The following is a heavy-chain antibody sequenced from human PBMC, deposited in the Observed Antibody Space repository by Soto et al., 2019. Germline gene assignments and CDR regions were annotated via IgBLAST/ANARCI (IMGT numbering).Heavy chain of an antibody. CDR2: MNPGSGKT. Sequence: ASVKVSCKASGYTFINCDISWVRQAAGQGLEWLGWMNPGSGKTGYASKFQGRVAMTRDASTGTSHLELSSLTSDDTAVYYCARMASAGTLNWFGPWGQGTLVTVSS. V-gene: IGHV1-8*02. CDR1: GYTFINCD. J-gene: IGHJ5*02. D-gene: IGHD6-13*01. CDR3: ARMASAGTLNWFGP.